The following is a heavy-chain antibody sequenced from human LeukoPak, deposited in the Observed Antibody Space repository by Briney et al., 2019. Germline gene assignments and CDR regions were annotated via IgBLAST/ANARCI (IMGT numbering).Heavy chain of an antibody. CDR3: AKDIGPYGSGSYSRDWFDP. J-gene: IGHJ5*02. D-gene: IGHD3-10*01. Sequence: GGSLRLSCAASGFTFDDYAMHWVRQAPGKGLEWVSGISWNSGSIGYADSVKGRFTISRDNAKNSLYLQMNSLRAEDTALYYCAKDIGPYGSGSYSRDWFDPWGQGTLVTVSS. CDR2: ISWNSGSI. CDR1: GFTFDDYA. V-gene: IGHV3-9*01.